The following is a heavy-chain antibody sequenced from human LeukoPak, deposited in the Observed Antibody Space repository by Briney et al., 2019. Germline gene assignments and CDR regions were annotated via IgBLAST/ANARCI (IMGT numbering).Heavy chain of an antibody. D-gene: IGHD6-19*01. CDR2: ISGSGGST. CDR1: GCIFSSYA. Sequence: GGSLTLSCAASGCIFSSYAMSWLRQSPGKGLEWLSAISGSGGSTYYADSVKGRVTISRDNSKNTLYLQMHSLRAEDTAVYYCAKDLYSSGWYPYYFDYWGQGTLVTVSS. CDR3: AKDLYSSGWYPYYFDY. V-gene: IGHV3-23*01. J-gene: IGHJ4*02.